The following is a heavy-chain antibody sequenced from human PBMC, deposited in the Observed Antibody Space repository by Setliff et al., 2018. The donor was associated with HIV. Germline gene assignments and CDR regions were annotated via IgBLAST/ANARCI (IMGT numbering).Heavy chain of an antibody. Sequence: GGSLRLSCAASGFTFSDYYMSWIRQAPGKGLEWVSYISSSGSTIYYADSVKGRFTISRDNAENSLYLQMNSLRAEDTAVYYCARGFVLRFLEWSMPDAFDIWGQGTMVTVSS. D-gene: IGHD3-3*01. J-gene: IGHJ3*02. V-gene: IGHV3-11*04. CDR3: ARGFVLRFLEWSMPDAFDI. CDR2: ISSSGSTI. CDR1: GFTFSDYY.